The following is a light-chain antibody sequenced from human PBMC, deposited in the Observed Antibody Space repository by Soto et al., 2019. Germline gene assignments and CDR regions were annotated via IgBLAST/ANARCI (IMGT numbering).Light chain of an antibody. Sequence: QSVLTQPPSVFGAPGQRVTISCTGSSSNIGAGYDVHWYQHLPGTAPQLLIYGNINRPSGVPDRFSGSRSGTSASLAISGLQAEDEADYYCQSYDRSLSGKVFGTGTKLTVL. CDR1: SSNIGAGYD. V-gene: IGLV1-40*01. CDR3: QSYDRSLSGKV. J-gene: IGLJ1*01. CDR2: GNI.